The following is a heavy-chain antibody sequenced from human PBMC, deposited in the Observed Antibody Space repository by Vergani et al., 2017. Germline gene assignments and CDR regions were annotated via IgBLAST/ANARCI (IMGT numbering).Heavy chain of an antibody. CDR2: IIPIFGTA. CDR3: ASPRRYYDSSGYYYGDAFDI. J-gene: IGHJ3*02. V-gene: IGHV1-69*06. D-gene: IGHD3-22*01. Sequence: QVQLVQSGAEVKKPGSSVKVSCKASGGTFSSYAISWVRQAPGQGLEWMGGIIPIFGTANYAQKFQGRVTITADKSTSTAYMGLSSLRSEDTAVYYCASPRRYYDSSGYYYGDAFDIWGQGTMVTVSS. CDR1: GGTFSSYA.